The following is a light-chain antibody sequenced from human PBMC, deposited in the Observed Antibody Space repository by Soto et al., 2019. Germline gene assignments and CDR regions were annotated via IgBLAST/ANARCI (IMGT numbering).Light chain of an antibody. CDR3: QQYGTSSLT. CDR1: QSVSSTS. J-gene: IGKJ4*01. V-gene: IGKV3-20*01. CDR2: HVS. Sequence: DIVLTQSPGTLYLSPGERAILSCRASQSVSSTSLAWYQQRPGQAPRLLIYHVSSRANGIPDRFSGSGSGTDFTLTISTLEPEDFAVYYCQQYGTSSLTFGEGTRVEI.